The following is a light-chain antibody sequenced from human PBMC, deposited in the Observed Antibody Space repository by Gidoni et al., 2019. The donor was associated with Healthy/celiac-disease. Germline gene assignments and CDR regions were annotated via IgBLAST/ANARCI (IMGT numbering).Light chain of an antibody. CDR3: QQYGSSPSWT. J-gene: IGKJ1*01. CDR1: QSVSSSY. V-gene: IGKV3-20*01. CDR2: GAS. Sequence: EIVLTQSPGPLSLSPGERATLSCRASQSVSSSYLAWYQQKPGQAPRLLLSGASSRATGIPDRFSGSGSGTDFTLTISRLEPEDFAVYYCQQYGSSPSWTFGQGTKVEIK.